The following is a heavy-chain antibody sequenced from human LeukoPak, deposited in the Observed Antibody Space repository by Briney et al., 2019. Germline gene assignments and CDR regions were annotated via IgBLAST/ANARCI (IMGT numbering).Heavy chain of an antibody. J-gene: IGHJ5*02. Sequence: SETLSLTCAVYGGSFSGYYWSWIRQTPGKGLEWIGEINHSGSTNYNPSLKSRVTISVDTSKNQFSLKLSSVTAADTAVYYCGRVAGGYSYGYGAQGGRRGWFDPWGQGTLVTVSS. V-gene: IGHV4-34*01. D-gene: IGHD5-18*01. CDR1: GGSFSGYY. CDR2: INHSGST. CDR3: GRVAGGYSYGYGAQGGRRGWFDP.